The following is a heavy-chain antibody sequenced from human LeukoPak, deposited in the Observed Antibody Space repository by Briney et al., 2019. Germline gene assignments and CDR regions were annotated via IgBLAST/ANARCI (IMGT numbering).Heavy chain of an antibody. CDR1: GXTFRDYE. CDR3: AKAKFFGSEGYGMDV. V-gene: IGHV3-48*03. CDR2: ISGSGDTI. Sequence: GGSLRLSCAASGXTFRDYEMSWVRQAPGKGLEWISYISGSGDTIYYADSLKGRFTISRDNSKNTLYLQMNSLRAEDTAVYYCAKAKFFGSEGYGMDVWGQGTTVTVSS. J-gene: IGHJ6*02. D-gene: IGHD3-10*01.